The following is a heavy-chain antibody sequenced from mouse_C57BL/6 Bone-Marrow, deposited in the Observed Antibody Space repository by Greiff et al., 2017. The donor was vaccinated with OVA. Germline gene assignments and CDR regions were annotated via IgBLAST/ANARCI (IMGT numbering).Heavy chain of an antibody. V-gene: IGHV5-4*01. CDR2: ISDGGSYP. Sequence: EVQLVESGGGLVKPGGSLKLSCAASGFTFSSYAMSWVRQTPEKRLEWVATISDGGSYPYSPDNVKGRYATSRDTARNNLYLQMSQLKSEDTAMYYCAACLGGFAYWGQGTLVTVSA. CDR1: GFTFSSYA. J-gene: IGHJ3*01. CDR3: AACLGGFAY.